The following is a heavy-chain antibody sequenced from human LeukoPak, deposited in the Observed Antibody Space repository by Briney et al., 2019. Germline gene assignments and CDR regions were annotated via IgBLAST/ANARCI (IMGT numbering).Heavy chain of an antibody. Sequence: VKVSCKASGGSSSSSTINWVRQAPGQGLEWMGEIVPKYYTTNYAQKFQGRVTISADSSTSTAYMELSSLTSEDTAVYYCARDYTIKAPYFDYWGQGTLVTVSS. CDR2: IVPKYYTT. D-gene: IGHD5-24*01. J-gene: IGHJ4*02. V-gene: IGHV1-69*01. CDR3: ARDYTIKAPYFDY. CDR1: GGSSSSST.